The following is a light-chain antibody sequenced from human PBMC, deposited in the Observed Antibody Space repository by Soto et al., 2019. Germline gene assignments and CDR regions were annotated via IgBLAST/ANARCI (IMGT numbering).Light chain of an antibody. CDR3: QQYNNWWT. Sequence: EIVMTQSPATLSVSPGESATLSCRASQNISRSLAWYQQKPGQGPRLLIYGASTRATGIPARFSGSGSGTEFTLTISSLQSEDFAVYYCQQYNNWWTFGQGTKVDIK. V-gene: IGKV3-15*01. CDR1: QNISRS. CDR2: GAS. J-gene: IGKJ1*01.